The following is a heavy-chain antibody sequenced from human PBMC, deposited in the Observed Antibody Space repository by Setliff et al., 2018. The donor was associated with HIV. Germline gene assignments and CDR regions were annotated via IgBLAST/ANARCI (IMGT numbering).Heavy chain of an antibody. CDR1: GYPFSGYG. J-gene: IGHJ4*02. CDR2: ISAYSGDT. V-gene: IGHV1-18*01. CDR3: AKDYLPYYYDTPPYYPFDY. Sequence: ASVKVSCKASGYPFSGYGISWVRQAPGQGLEWMGWISAYSGDTNYAQKFQGRVTLTWDTSASTAYMEVSSLTSEDTAVYYCAKDYLPYYYDTPPYYPFDYWGQGTVVTVSS. D-gene: IGHD3-22*01.